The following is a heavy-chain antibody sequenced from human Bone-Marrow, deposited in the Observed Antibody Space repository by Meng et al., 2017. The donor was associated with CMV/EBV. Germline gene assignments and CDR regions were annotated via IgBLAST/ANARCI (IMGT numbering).Heavy chain of an antibody. V-gene: IGHV3-74*01. Sequence: ETLSLTCVASGFPVSGNHMNWVRQAPGKGLVWVSRINSDGSSTSYADSVKGRFTISRDNAKNTLYLQMNSLRAEDTAVYYCARDRRWVFGVVIYPYGMDVWGQGTTVTVSS. CDR2: INSDGSST. CDR3: ARDRRWVFGVVIYPYGMDV. CDR1: GFPVSGNH. J-gene: IGHJ6*02. D-gene: IGHD3-3*01.